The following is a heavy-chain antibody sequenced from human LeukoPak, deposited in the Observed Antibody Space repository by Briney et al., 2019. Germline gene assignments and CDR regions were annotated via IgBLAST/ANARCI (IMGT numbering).Heavy chain of an antibody. CDR3: ARGVVAATFYYYMDV. Sequence: GASVKVSCKPSGYTFTGYYIHWVRQAPGQGLEGMGWINPSSGGTNYPQNFQGRVTMTRDTSLSTAYMEVSGLRSDDTAVYYCARGVVAATFYYYMDVWGKRTTVTVSS. D-gene: IGHD2-15*01. V-gene: IGHV1-2*02. J-gene: IGHJ6*03. CDR1: GYTFTGYY. CDR2: INPSSGGT.